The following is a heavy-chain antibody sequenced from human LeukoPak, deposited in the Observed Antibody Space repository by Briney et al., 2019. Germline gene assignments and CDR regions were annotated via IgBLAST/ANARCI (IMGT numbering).Heavy chain of an antibody. D-gene: IGHD2-2*01. CDR3: ARTPYCSSTSCYHNYFDY. V-gene: IGHV4-4*07. J-gene: IGHJ4*02. Sequence: SETLSLTCTVSGGAISRWCWSWIRQPAGKGLEWIGRIYTSGSTNYNPSLKSRVTISVDTSKNQFSLKLSSVTAADTAVYYCARTPYCSSTSCYHNYFDYWGQGTLVTVSS. CDR1: GGAISRWC. CDR2: IYTSGST.